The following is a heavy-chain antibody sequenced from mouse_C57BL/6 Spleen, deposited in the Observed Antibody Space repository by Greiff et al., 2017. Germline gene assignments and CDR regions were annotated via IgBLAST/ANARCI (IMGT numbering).Heavy chain of an antibody. J-gene: IGHJ4*01. CDR3: ARGEDAMDY. CDR2: INPGSGGT. Sequence: VQLQQSGAELVRPGTSVKVSCKASGYAFTNYLIEWVKQRPGQGLEWIGVINPGSGGTNYNEKFKGKATLTADKSSSTAYMQLSSLTSEDSAVYFCARGEDAMDYWGQGTSVTVSS. CDR1: GYAFTNYL. V-gene: IGHV1-54*01.